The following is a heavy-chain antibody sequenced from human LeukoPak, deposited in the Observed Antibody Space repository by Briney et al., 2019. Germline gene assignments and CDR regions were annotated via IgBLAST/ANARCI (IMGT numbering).Heavy chain of an antibody. CDR1: GFTFKDYG. D-gene: IGHD1-26*01. V-gene: IGHV3-9*01. J-gene: IGHJ6*02. CDR2: INWNGGGT. CDR3: AKHMRATNTYSFFGLDV. Sequence: GRSLRLSCAATGFTFKDYGMHWDRQPLGKGLEWVSSINWNGGGTDYADSVKGRFTISRDNAKNSLYLQLSSLRPEDTALYYCAKHMRATNTYSFFGLDVWGQGTTVTVSS.